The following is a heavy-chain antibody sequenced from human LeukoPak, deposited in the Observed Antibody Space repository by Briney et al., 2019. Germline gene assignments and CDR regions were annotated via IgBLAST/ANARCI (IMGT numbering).Heavy chain of an antibody. V-gene: IGHV4-38-2*01. CDR3: ARFDHVWETHGMDAFDI. CDR2: IYHSGS. CDR1: GYSITRGYS. J-gene: IGHJ3*02. D-gene: IGHD3-16*01. Sequence: PSETLSLTCAVSGYSITRGYSWGWIRQPPGKGLEWIGSIYHSGSFYNPSLKSRVTISVDTSKNQFSLKLSSVTAADTAVYYCARFDHVWETHGMDAFDIWGQGTMVTVSS.